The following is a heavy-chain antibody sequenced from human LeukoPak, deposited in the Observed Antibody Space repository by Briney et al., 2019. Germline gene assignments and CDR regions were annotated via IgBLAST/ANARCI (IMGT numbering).Heavy chain of an antibody. V-gene: IGHV1-2*04. J-gene: IGHJ6*04. CDR1: GYTFTDYY. CDR2: INPNSGGT. Sequence: ASVKVSCKASGYTFTDYYMHWVRQAPGQGLEGMGWINPNSGGTNYAQKFQGWVTMTRDTSISTAYMELSRLRSDDTAVYYCARDRGTTAYYGMDVWGKGTTVTVSS. D-gene: IGHD1-1*01. CDR3: ARDRGTTAYYGMDV.